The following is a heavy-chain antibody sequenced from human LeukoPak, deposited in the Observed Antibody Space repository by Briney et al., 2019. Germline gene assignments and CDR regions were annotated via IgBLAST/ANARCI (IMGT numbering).Heavy chain of an antibody. CDR1: GYTFTGYY. CDR3: ARTAEDAFDI. CDR2: INPNSGGT. J-gene: IGHJ3*02. V-gene: IGHV1-2*04. D-gene: IGHD2-21*02. Sequence: ASVKVSCKASGYTFTGYYMHWVRQAPGQGLEWMGWINPNSGGTNYAQKFQGWVTMTRDTSISTAYMELSRLRPDDTAVYYCARTAEDAFDIWGQGTMVTVSS.